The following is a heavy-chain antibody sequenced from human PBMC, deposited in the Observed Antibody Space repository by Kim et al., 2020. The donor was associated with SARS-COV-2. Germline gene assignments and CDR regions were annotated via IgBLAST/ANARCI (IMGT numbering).Heavy chain of an antibody. V-gene: IGHV3-48*03. Sequence: GGSLRLSCAASGFTFSSYEMNWVRQAPGKGLEWVSYISSSGSTIYYADSVKGRFTISRDNAKNSLYLQMNSLRAEDTAVYYCARLLEMATITGWGQGTLVTVSS. CDR1: GFTFSSYE. J-gene: IGHJ4*02. CDR3: ARLLEMATITG. CDR2: ISSSGSTI. D-gene: IGHD5-12*01.